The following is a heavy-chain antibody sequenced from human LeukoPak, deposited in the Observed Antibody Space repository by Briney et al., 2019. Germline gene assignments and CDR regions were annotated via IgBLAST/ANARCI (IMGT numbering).Heavy chain of an antibody. V-gene: IGHV4-59*02. J-gene: IGHJ4*02. D-gene: IGHD6-19*01. CDR3: ARRGYSSGWYYFDF. Sequence: SETLSLTCTVSGGSVSSYYWSWIRQPPGKGLEWIGYISYSGSTNYNPSLKSRVTIPVDTSKNHFSLKLSSVAAADTAVYYCARRGYSSGWYYFDFWGQGTLVTVSS. CDR2: ISYSGST. CDR1: GGSVSSYY.